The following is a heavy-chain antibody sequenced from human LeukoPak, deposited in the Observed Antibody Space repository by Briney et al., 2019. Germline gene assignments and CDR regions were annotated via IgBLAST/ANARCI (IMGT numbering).Heavy chain of an antibody. CDR2: IYYSGSK. J-gene: IGHJ4*02. D-gene: IGHD3-3*01. CDR3: ARAPPWNYDFWSGYYPTPYYFDY. V-gene: IGHV4-59*01. CDR1: GGSISSYY. Sequence: SETLSLTCTVSGGSISSYYWSWIRQPPGKGLEWIGYIYYSGSKKYNPSLKSRVTIPVDTTNNQFSLNLSSVTAADTALYYCARAPPWNYDFWSGYYPTPYYFDYWGQGTLVTVSS.